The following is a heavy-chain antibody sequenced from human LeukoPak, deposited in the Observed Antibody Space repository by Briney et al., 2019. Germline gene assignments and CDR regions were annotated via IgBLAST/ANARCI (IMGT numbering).Heavy chain of an antibody. Sequence: GGSLRLSCAASGFTFSSYAMSWVRQAPGKGLEWVSAISGSGGSTYYADSVKGRFTISRDNSKNTLYLQMNSLRAEDTAVYYCAKVRIIAVAGETKKRQYYFDYWGQGTLVTVSS. CDR2: ISGSGGST. CDR1: GFTFSSYA. CDR3: AKVRIIAVAGETKKRQYYFDY. V-gene: IGHV3-23*01. J-gene: IGHJ4*02. D-gene: IGHD6-19*01.